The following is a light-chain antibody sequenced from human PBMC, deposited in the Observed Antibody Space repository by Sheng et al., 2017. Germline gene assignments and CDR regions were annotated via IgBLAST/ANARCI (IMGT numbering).Light chain of an antibody. J-gene: IGKJ5*01. V-gene: IGKV3D-20*02. Sequence: EIMLTQSPGTLSLSPGERATLSCRTSQSVSSNYLAWYQQKPGQAPRLLIYDVFNRATGIPDRFSGSGSGTDFTLTISRLEPEDFAVYYCQQRGNWPITFGQGTQLEIK. CDR2: DVF. CDR3: QQRGNWPIT. CDR1: QSVSSNY.